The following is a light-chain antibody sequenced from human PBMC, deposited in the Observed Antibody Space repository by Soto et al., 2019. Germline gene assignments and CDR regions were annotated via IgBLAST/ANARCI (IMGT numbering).Light chain of an antibody. J-gene: IGKJ4*01. Sequence: PGERATLSCRASKSVSSYLAWYQQKPGQAPRLLIYDASNRATGIPARFSGSGSGTDFTLTISSLEPEDFAVYYCQQRSNWPPTLTFGGGTKVEIK. CDR2: DAS. CDR3: QQRSNWPPTLT. CDR1: KSVSSY. V-gene: IGKV3-11*01.